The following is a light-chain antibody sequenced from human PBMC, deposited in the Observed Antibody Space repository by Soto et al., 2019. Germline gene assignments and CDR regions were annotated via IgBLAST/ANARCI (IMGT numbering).Light chain of an antibody. CDR1: QTVNSR. J-gene: IGKJ5*01. Sequence: DIVLTQSPATLSSSPGERATLSCRASQTVNSRLAWYQHKPGQAPRLLIYDASNRATGIPARFSGSGSGTDFTLTISSLEPEDFAVYYCQQRSNWPPITFGQGTRLEIK. CDR2: DAS. V-gene: IGKV3-11*01. CDR3: QQRSNWPPIT.